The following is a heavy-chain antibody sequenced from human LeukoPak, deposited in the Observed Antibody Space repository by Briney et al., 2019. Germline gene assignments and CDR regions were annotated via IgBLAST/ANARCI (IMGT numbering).Heavy chain of an antibody. CDR1: GGSFSGYY. CDR3: ARRAGSRYYYYYMDV. Sequence: SETLSLTCAVYGGSFSGYYWSWIRQPPGKGLEWIGEINHSGSTYYNPSLKSRVTISVDTSKNQFSLKLSSVTAADTAVYYCARRAGSRYYYYYMDVWGKGTTVTISS. CDR2: INHSGST. J-gene: IGHJ6*03. V-gene: IGHV4-34*01.